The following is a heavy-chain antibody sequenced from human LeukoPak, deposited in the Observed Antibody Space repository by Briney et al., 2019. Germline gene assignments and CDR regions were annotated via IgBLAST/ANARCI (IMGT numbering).Heavy chain of an antibody. CDR2: INHSGST. V-gene: IGHV4-34*01. J-gene: IGHJ4*02. D-gene: IGHD1-26*01. Sequence: SETLSLTCAVYGGSFSGYYWSWIRQPPGKGLEWTGEINHSGSTNYNPSLKSRVTISVDTSKNQFSLKLSSVTAADTAVYYCARGRGADNWGQGTLVTVSS. CDR3: ARGRGADN. CDR1: GGSFSGYY.